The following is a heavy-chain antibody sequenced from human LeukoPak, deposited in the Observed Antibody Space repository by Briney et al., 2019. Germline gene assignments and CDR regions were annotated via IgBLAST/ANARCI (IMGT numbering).Heavy chain of an antibody. V-gene: IGHV3-48*01. CDR3: AKDYSKTSYYGSGTYYRPNWFDP. Sequence: GGSLRLSCAASGFTFSSYNMNWVRQAPGKGLEWVSYISSSSSTIYYADSVKGRFTISRDNAKNSLYLQMNSLRAEDTAVYYCAKDYSKTSYYGSGTYYRPNWFDPWGQGTLVTVSS. D-gene: IGHD3-10*01. CDR2: ISSSSSTI. J-gene: IGHJ5*02. CDR1: GFTFSSYN.